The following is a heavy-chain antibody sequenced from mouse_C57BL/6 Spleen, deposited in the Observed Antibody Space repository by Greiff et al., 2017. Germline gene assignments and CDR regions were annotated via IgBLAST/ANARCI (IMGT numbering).Heavy chain of an antibody. CDR2: ISYDGSN. J-gene: IGHJ1*03. V-gene: IGHV3-6*01. Sequence: EVKLQESGPGLVKPSQSLSLTCSVTGYSITSGYYWNWIRQFPGNKLEWMGYISYDGSNNYNPSLKNRISITRDTSKNQFFLKLNSVTTEDTATYYCARGNYGSSFPWYFDVWGTGTTVTVSS. D-gene: IGHD1-1*01. CDR1: GYSITSGYY. CDR3: ARGNYGSSFPWYFDV.